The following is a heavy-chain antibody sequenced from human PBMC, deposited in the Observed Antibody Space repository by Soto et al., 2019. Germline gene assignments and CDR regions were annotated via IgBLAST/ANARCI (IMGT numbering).Heavy chain of an antibody. CDR1: GGSISSGGYY. Sequence: QVQLQESGPGLVKPSQTLSLTCTVSGGSISSGGYYWSWIRQHPGKGLEWIGYIYYSGSTYYNPSLKSRVTISGDTSKNQFSLKLSSVTAADTAVYYCARDRTFSDGDYYYGMDVWGQGTTVTVSS. CDR2: IYYSGST. CDR3: ARDRTFSDGDYYYGMDV. V-gene: IGHV4-31*03. J-gene: IGHJ6*02.